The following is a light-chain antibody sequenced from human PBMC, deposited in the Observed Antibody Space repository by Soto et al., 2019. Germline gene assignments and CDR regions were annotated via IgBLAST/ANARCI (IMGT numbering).Light chain of an antibody. J-gene: IGKJ1*01. CDR1: QSVSSTF. CDR3: QQYDNSQRT. V-gene: IGKV3-20*01. Sequence: EIVLTQSPGTLSLSPGERATLSCRASQSVSSTFLAWYQQKPGQAPRLLIYGASSRATGIPDRFSGSGSGRDFTLTISRLEPEDFAVYYCQQYDNSQRTFGQGTKVEIK. CDR2: GAS.